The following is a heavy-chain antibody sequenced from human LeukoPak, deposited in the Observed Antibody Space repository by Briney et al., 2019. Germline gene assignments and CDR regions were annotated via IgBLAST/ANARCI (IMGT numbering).Heavy chain of an antibody. Sequence: GGSLRLSCAASGFTVSNNYMTWVRQAPGKGLEWVSVIYSGGSTYYADSVKGRFTISRDNSKNTLYLQMNSLRAEDTAVYYCARDGVRAYCGGDCMDVWGKGTTVTISS. J-gene: IGHJ6*03. CDR2: IYSGGST. CDR1: GFTVSNNY. V-gene: IGHV3-66*01. D-gene: IGHD2-21*01. CDR3: ARDGVRAYCGGDCMDV.